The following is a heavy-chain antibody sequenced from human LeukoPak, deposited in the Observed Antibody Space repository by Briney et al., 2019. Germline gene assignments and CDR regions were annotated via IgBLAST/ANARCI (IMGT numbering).Heavy chain of an antibody. CDR3: ARDPPYYDSSGYYYDY. CDR1: GFTFSSYS. D-gene: IGHD3-22*01. CDR2: ISSSSSYI. Sequence: GGSLRLSCAASGFTFSSYSMKWVRQAPGKGLEWVSSISSSSSYIYYADSVKGRFTISRDNAKNSLYLQMNSLRAEDTAVYYCARDPPYYDSSGYYYDYWGQGTLVTVSS. J-gene: IGHJ4*02. V-gene: IGHV3-21*01.